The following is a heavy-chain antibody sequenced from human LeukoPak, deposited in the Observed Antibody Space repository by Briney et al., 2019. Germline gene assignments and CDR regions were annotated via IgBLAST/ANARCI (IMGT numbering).Heavy chain of an antibody. CDR1: GGSINSYY. Sequence: SETLSLTCTVSGGSINSYYWSWIRQPPGKGLEWIGYIYYSGSTNYNPSLKSRVTISVDTSKNQFSLKLSSVTAADTAVYYCARYSNYYGSGSYCDYWGQGTLVTVSS. J-gene: IGHJ4*02. CDR3: ARYSNYYGSGSYCDY. CDR2: IYYSGST. D-gene: IGHD3-10*01. V-gene: IGHV4-59*01.